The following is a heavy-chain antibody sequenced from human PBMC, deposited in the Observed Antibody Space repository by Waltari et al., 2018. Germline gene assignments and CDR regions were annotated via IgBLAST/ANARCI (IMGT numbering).Heavy chain of an antibody. CDR3: ARDPGSYPVDY. CDR1: GGSISSSSYY. CDR2: IYYSGST. Sequence: QLQLQESGPGLVKPSETLSLTCTVSGGSISSSSYYWGWIRQPPGKGLGWIGSIYYSGSTYYNPSLKSRVTISVDTSKNQFSLKLSSVTAADTAVYYCARDPGSYPVDYWGQGTLVTVSS. D-gene: IGHD1-26*01. V-gene: IGHV4-39*07. J-gene: IGHJ4*02.